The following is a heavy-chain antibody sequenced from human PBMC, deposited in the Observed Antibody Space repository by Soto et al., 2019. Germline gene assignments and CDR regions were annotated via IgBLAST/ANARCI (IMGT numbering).Heavy chain of an antibody. CDR1: GGSISSYY. V-gene: IGHV4-59*08. CDR2: IYYSGST. D-gene: IGHD2-15*01. CDR3: ARQGHGGYDAFDI. Sequence: QVQLQESGPGLMKPSETLSLTCTVSGGSISSYYWSWIRQPPGKGLEWIGYIYYSGSTNYNPSLKSRVTISVDTSKNQFSLKLSSVTAADTAVYYCARQGHGGYDAFDIWGQGTMVTVSS. J-gene: IGHJ3*02.